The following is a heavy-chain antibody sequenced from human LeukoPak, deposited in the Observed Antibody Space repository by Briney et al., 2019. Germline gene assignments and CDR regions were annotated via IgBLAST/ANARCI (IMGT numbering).Heavy chain of an antibody. Sequence: SETLSLTCTVSGGSNSSSGYYWGWIRQPPGQGLEWIGSIFYSGSTYYNPSLKSRVTISVDTSKNQFSLRLSSVTAADTAVYYCARGIPIPGYTSGWYSNWGQGTLVTVSS. CDR2: IFYSGST. CDR1: GGSNSSSGYY. D-gene: IGHD6-19*01. V-gene: IGHV4-39*01. J-gene: IGHJ4*02. CDR3: ARGIPIPGYTSGWYSN.